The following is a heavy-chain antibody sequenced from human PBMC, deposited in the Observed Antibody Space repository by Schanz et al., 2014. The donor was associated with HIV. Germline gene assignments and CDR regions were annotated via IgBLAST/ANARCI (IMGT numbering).Heavy chain of an antibody. CDR1: GYTFTAYY. D-gene: IGHD6-13*01. V-gene: IGHV1-2*02. CDR3: ARDLVDSSTWYDAFDI. Sequence: QVQLVQSGAEVKKPGASVKVSCKASGYTFTAYYIHWVRQAPGQGLEWMGWINPNSGGTNSAQKLQGRVTMSVDTSMSTAYMEVRSLRSDDTALYFCARDLVDSSTWYDAFDIWGQGTKVTVSS. CDR2: INPNSGGT. J-gene: IGHJ3*02.